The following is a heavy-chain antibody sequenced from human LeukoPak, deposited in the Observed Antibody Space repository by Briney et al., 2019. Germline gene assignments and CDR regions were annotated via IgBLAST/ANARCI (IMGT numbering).Heavy chain of an antibody. J-gene: IGHJ3*02. Sequence: PSETLSLTCAVYGGSFGGYDWTWIRQSPGEGLEWIGDIDHGGSNTYNPSLKSRVTISIDTSRNQFSLKLNSVTAADTAVYYCARRCRDASCHSNDGFDIWGQGTMVTVPS. D-gene: IGHD2-21*01. CDR1: GGSFGGYD. CDR3: ARRCRDASCHSNDGFDI. CDR2: IDHGGSN. V-gene: IGHV4-34*01.